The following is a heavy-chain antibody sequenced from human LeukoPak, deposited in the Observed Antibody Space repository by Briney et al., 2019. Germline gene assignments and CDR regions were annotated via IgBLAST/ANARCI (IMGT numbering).Heavy chain of an antibody. J-gene: IGHJ4*02. D-gene: IGHD3-10*01. CDR2: IYYSGST. CDR1: GGSISSYY. Sequence: SETLSLTCTVSGGSISSYYWSWIRQPPGKGLEWIGYIYYSGSTNYSPSLKSRVTISEDTSKNQFSLKLSSVTAADTAVYYCARDRRGSGSYQMYYYFDDWGQGTLVTVSS. CDR3: ARDRRGSGSYQMYYYFDD. V-gene: IGHV4-59*01.